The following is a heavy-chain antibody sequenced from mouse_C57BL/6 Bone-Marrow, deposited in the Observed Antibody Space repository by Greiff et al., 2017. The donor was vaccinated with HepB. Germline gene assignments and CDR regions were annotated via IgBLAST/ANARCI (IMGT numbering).Heavy chain of an antibody. V-gene: IGHV3-6*01. CDR1: GYSITSGYY. Sequence: EVQLQESGPGLVKPSQSLSLTCSVTGYSITSGYYWNWIRQFPGNKQEWMGYISYDGSNNYNPSLKNRIPITRDTSKNQFFLKLNSVTTEDTATYYCAGYYFDYWGQGTTLTVSS. J-gene: IGHJ2*01. CDR2: ISYDGSN. CDR3: AGYYFDY.